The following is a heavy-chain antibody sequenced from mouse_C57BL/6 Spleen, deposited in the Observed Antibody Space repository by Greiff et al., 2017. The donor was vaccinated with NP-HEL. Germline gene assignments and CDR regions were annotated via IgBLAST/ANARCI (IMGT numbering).Heavy chain of an antibody. J-gene: IGHJ2*01. D-gene: IGHD2-5*01. CDR3: ARSGYYSNFDY. Sequence: QVQLQQPGAELVRPGTSVKLSCKASGYTFTSCWMHWVKQRPGQGLEWIGVIDPSDSYTNYNQKFKGKATLTVDTSSSTAYMQLSSLTSEDSAVYYCARSGYYSNFDYWGQGTTLTVSS. CDR2: IDPSDSYT. V-gene: IGHV1-59*01. CDR1: GYTFTSCW.